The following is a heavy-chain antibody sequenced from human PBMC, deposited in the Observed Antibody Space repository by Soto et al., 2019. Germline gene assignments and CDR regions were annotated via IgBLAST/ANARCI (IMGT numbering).Heavy chain of an antibody. CDR3: ARVGYDSGLGNYYFDY. V-gene: IGHV4-59*01. CDR1: GGSISSYY. Sequence: SETLSLTCSVSGGSISSYYWSWIRQPPGKGLEWIGYIYNSGSTNYNPSLKSRVTFSVDMSKNQFSLKLSSVTAADTAVYYCARVGYDSGLGNYYFDYWGQGTPVTVS. CDR2: IYNSGST. D-gene: IGHD3-22*01. J-gene: IGHJ4*02.